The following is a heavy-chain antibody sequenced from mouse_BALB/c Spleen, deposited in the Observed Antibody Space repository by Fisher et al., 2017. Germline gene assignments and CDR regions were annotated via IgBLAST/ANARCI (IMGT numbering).Heavy chain of an antibody. CDR3: ARGWLRYAMDY. V-gene: IGHV5-4*02. J-gene: IGHJ4*01. Sequence: GRFTISRDNAKNNLYLQMSSLKSEDTAMYYCARGWLRYAMDYWGQGTSVTVSS. D-gene: IGHD2-2*01.